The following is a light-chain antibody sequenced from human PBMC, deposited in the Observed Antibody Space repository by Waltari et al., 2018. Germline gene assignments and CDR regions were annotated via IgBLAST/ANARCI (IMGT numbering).Light chain of an antibody. J-gene: IGKJ1*01. CDR1: QSVLYSSNNKNY. CDR3: QQYYSTPRT. CDR2: WAS. V-gene: IGKV4-1*01. Sequence: DIVMTQSPDSLAVSLGARAPIHCKSSQSVLYSSNNKNYLAWYQQKPGQPPKLLIYWASTRESGVPDRFSGSGSGTDFTLTISSLQAEDVAVYYCQQYYSTPRTFGQGTKVEIK.